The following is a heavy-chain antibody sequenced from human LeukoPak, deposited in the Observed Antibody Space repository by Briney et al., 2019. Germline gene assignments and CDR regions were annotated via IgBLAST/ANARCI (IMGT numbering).Heavy chain of an antibody. CDR2: IIPILGIA. CDR1: GGTFSSYA. J-gene: IGHJ4*02. V-gene: IGHV1-69*04. CDR3: TRVGMTMFGVVNIFEY. D-gene: IGHD3-3*01. Sequence: ASVKVSCKASGGTFSSYAISWVRQAPEQGLEWMGRIIPILGIANYAQKFQGRVTITADKSTSTAYMELSSLRSEDTAVYYCTRVGMTMFGVVNIFEYWGQGTLVTVSS.